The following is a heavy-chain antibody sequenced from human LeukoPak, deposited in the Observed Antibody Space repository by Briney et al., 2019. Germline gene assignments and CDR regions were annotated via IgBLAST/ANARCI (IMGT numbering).Heavy chain of an antibody. CDR3: AKAGGGLMNWFDP. CDR2: ISGSGGST. CDR1: GFTFSVYN. J-gene: IGHJ5*02. V-gene: IGHV3-23*01. Sequence: GGSLRLSCAASGFTFSVYNMNWVRQAPGKGLEWVSAISGSGGSTYYADSVKGRFTISRDNSKNTLYLQMNSLRAEDTAVYYCAKAGGGLMNWFDPWGQGTLVTVSS. D-gene: IGHD3-10*01.